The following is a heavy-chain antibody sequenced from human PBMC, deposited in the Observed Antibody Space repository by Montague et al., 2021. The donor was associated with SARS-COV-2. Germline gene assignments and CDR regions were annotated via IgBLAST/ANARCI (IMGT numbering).Heavy chain of an antibody. Sequence: SLRLSCAASGFTFEAYSMRWVRQAPGKGLEWVSGISWDSGSICYADSVKGRFSISRDNAKNSLYLQLNSLRAEDTALYYCAKVGTAAAGTTFSRYFQHWGQGTLVTVSS. CDR2: ISWDSGSI. CDR1: GFTFEAYS. CDR3: AKVGTAAAGTTFSRYFQH. D-gene: IGHD6-13*01. J-gene: IGHJ1*01. V-gene: IGHV3-9*01.